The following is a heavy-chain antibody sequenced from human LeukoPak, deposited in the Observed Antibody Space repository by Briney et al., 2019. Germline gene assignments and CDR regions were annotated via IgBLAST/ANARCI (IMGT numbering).Heavy chain of an antibody. D-gene: IGHD3-9*01. CDR2: IKQDGSEK. Sequence: GGSLRLSCAASGFTFSSYWMSWVRQAPGKGLEWVANIKQDGSEKYYVDSVKGRFTISRDNAKNSLYLQMNSLRAEDTAVYYCARETGSDYDILTGYPLNYYYYYYMDVWGKGTTVTVSS. V-gene: IGHV3-7*01. J-gene: IGHJ6*03. CDR1: GFTFSSYW. CDR3: ARETGSDYDILTGYPLNYYYYYYMDV.